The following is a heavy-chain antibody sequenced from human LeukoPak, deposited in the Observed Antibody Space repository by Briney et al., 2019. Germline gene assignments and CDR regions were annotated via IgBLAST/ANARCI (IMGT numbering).Heavy chain of an antibody. D-gene: IGHD1-1*01. CDR3: ARETGSFDY. Sequence: SETLSLTCAVSGGSISSGGYYWSWLRQHPGKGLEWIGYIYYSGSTYYNPSPKSRVTISVDTSKNQFSLKLSSVTAADTAVYYCARETGSFDYWGQGTLVTVSS. CDR2: IYYSGST. V-gene: IGHV4-31*11. J-gene: IGHJ4*02. CDR1: GGSISSGGYY.